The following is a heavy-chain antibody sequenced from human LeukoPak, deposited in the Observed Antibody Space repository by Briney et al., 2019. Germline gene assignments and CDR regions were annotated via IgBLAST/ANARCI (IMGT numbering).Heavy chain of an antibody. J-gene: IGHJ4*02. V-gene: IGHV3-48*03. Sequence: GGSLRLSCAASGFAFSTYEMNWVRQAPGKGLEWISYISRSGSITNYADSVKGRFTISRDDDRNSLSLEMSGLRVEDSAVYFCARGMLNIFWGQGTRVAVSS. CDR2: ISRSGSIT. CDR3: ARGMLNIF. CDR1: GFAFSTYE. D-gene: IGHD2/OR15-2a*01.